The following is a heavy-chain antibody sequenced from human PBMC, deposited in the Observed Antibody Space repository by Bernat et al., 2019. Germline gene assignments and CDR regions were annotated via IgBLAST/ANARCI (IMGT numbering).Heavy chain of an antibody. CDR2: IRGSGGST. J-gene: IGHJ3*02. CDR3: AKDQATYYDYIWGSSTDAFDI. D-gene: IGHD3-16*01. V-gene: IGHV3-23*01. CDR1: GFTFSSYA. Sequence: EVQLLESGGGLVQPGGSLRLSCAASGFTFSSYAMSWVRQAPGKGLEWVSAIRGSGGSTYYADSVKGRFTISRDNSKNTLYLQMNSLRAEDTAVYYCAKDQATYYDYIWGSSTDAFDIWGQGTMVTVSS.